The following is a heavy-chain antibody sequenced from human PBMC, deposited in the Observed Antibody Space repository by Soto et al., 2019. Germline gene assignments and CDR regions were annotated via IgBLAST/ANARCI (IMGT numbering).Heavy chain of an antibody. J-gene: IGHJ4*02. D-gene: IGHD1-7*01. CDR1: GGSISSYY. CDR3: ARRYGTTFDY. V-gene: IGHV4-59*01. CDR2: IYYSGST. Sequence: SETLSLTCTVSGGSISSYYWSWIRQPPGKGLEWIGYIYYSGSTNYNPSLKSRVTISVDTSKNQFSLKLSSVTAADTAVYYCARRYGTTFDYWGKGTLVTVAS.